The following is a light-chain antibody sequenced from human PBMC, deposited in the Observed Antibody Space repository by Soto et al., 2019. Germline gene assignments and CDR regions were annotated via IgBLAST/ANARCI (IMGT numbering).Light chain of an antibody. J-gene: IGLJ1*01. CDR3: RSYTTRNTEV. CDR2: DVT. Sequence: QSALTQPSSGSGSPGQSITISFIGNRSDVGAFNYVSWYQHHPGKAPKLIIYDVTDRPSGVSTRFSASKSGNTASLTISGLQAEDEADYYSRSYTTRNTEVFGTGTKVTVL. V-gene: IGLV2-14*03. CDR1: RSDVGAFNY.